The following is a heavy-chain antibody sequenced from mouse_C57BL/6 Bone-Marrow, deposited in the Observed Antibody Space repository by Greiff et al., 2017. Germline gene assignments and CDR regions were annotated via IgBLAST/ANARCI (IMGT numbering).Heavy chain of an antibody. V-gene: IGHV14-4*01. D-gene: IGHD2-10*01. Sequence: VQLQQSGAELVRPGASVKLSCTASGFNIKDDYMHWVKQRPEQGLEWIGWIDPENGDTEYASKFQGKATITAETSSNTAYLQLSSLTSEDTAVFYCTSLLSFDYWGQGTTLTVSS. J-gene: IGHJ2*01. CDR2: IDPENGDT. CDR1: GFNIKDDY. CDR3: TSLLSFDY.